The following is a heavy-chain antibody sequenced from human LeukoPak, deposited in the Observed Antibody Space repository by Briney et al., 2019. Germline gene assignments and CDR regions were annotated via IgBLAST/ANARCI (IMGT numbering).Heavy chain of an antibody. V-gene: IGHV3-30*18. D-gene: IGHD6-19*01. CDR3: AKDKYSSGWFPPSFDY. CDR2: ISYDGSNK. J-gene: IGHJ4*02. Sequence: GRALRLSCAASGFTFSSYGMHWGRQAPGKGLGGVAVISYDGSNKYYADSVKGRFTISRDNSKNTLYLQMNSLRAADTAVYYCAKDKYSSGWFPPSFDYWGQGTLVTVSS. CDR1: GFTFSSYG.